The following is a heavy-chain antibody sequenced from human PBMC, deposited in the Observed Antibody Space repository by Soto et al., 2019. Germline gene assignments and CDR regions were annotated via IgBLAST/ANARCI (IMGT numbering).Heavy chain of an antibody. Sequence: GGSLRLSCAASGFTFSSYAMSWVRQAPGKGLEWVSAISGSGGSTYYADSVKGRFTISRDNSKNTLYLQMNSLRAEDTAVYYCAKDQPTLRYFDWMFFYGMDVWGQGTTVTVSS. CDR1: GFTFSSYA. CDR2: ISGSGGST. D-gene: IGHD3-9*01. V-gene: IGHV3-23*01. CDR3: AKDQPTLRYFDWMFFYGMDV. J-gene: IGHJ6*02.